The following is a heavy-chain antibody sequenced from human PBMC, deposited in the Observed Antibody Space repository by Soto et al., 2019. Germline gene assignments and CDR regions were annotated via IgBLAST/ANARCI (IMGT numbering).Heavy chain of an antibody. D-gene: IGHD1-7*01. CDR3: ARAITNWNYGYYYYYMDV. CDR1: GYTFTSYD. CDR2: MNPNSGNT. V-gene: IGHV1-8*01. Sequence: ASVQVSCKASGYTFTSYDINWVRQATGQGLERKGWMNPNSGNTGYAQKFQGRVTMTRNTSISIAYMELSSLRSEDTAVYYCARAITNWNYGYYYYYMDVWGKGTTVTVSS. J-gene: IGHJ6*03.